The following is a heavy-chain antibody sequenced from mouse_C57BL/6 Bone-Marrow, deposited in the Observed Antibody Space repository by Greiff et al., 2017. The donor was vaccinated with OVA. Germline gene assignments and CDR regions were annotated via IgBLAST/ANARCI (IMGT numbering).Heavy chain of an antibody. V-gene: IGHV5-16*01. D-gene: IGHD1-1*01. CDR2: INYDGSST. CDR3: ARDYYGVAY. CDR1: GFTFSDYY. Sequence: EVMLVESEGGLVQPGSSMKLSCTASGFTFSDYYMAWVRQVPEKGLEWVAHINYDGSSTYYLDSLKSRFIISRDNAKNILYLQMSSLKSEDTATYYCARDYYGVAYWGQGTLVTVSA. J-gene: IGHJ3*01.